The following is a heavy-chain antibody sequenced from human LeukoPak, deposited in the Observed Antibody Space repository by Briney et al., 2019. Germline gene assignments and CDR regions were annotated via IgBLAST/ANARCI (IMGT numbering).Heavy chain of an antibody. CDR3: ATSTSSGYYNF. V-gene: IGHV4-34*10. J-gene: IGHJ4*02. Sequence: SETLSLTCAVYGGSFSGDFWSWIRQSPGKGLEWIGEINHGGSTTYNPSFEGQVTMSADKSISTAYLQWSSLKASDTAMYYCATSTSSGYYNFWGQGTLVTVSS. CDR2: INHGGST. D-gene: IGHD3-3*01. CDR1: GGSFSGDF.